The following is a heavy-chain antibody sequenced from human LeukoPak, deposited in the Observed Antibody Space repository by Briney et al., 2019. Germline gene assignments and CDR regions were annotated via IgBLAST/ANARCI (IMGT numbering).Heavy chain of an antibody. Sequence: GASVKVSCKASGYTFTGYYMHWVRQAPGQGLEWMGWINPNSGGTNYAQKFQGRVTMTRDTSISTAYMELSRLRSEDTAVYYCAADSGYDDREIHYYYYGMDVWGQGTTVTVSS. J-gene: IGHJ6*02. CDR1: GYTFTGYY. CDR2: INPNSGGT. CDR3: AADSGYDDREIHYYYYGMDV. V-gene: IGHV1-2*02. D-gene: IGHD5-12*01.